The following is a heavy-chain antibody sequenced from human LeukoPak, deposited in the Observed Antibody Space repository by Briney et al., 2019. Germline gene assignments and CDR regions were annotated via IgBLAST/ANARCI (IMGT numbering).Heavy chain of an antibody. Sequence: GGSLRLSCAASGFTFSSYGMHWVRQAPGKGLEWVAVIWYDGSNKYYADSVKGGFTISRDNSKNTLYLQMNSLRAEDTAVHYCARDIIEADYYYYGMDVWGQGTTVTVSS. V-gene: IGHV3-33*01. J-gene: IGHJ6*02. D-gene: IGHD5-24*01. CDR3: ARDIIEADYYYYGMDV. CDR1: GFTFSSYG. CDR2: IWYDGSNK.